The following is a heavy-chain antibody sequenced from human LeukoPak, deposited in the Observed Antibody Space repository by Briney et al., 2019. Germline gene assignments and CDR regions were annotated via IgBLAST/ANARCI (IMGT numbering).Heavy chain of an antibody. D-gene: IGHD6-13*01. V-gene: IGHV1-8*01. CDR3: ARGTAYSSSWYPYYYGMDV. Sequence: ASVKVSCKASGYTFTSYVINWVRQATGQGLGWMGWMNLNSGNTGYAQKFQGRVTMTRDTSISTAYMELSSLRSEDTAVYYCARGTAYSSSWYPYYYGMDVWGQGTTVTVSS. J-gene: IGHJ6*02. CDR1: GYTFTSYV. CDR2: MNLNSGNT.